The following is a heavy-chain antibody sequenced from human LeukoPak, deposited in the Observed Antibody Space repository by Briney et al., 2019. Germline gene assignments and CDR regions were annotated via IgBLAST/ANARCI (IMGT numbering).Heavy chain of an antibody. J-gene: IGHJ6*02. CDR1: GFTVSSNY. D-gene: IGHD3-10*01. CDR2: IYSGGST. Sequence: GGSLRLSCAAPGFTVSSNYMSWVRQAPGKGLEWVSVIYSGGSTYYADSVKGRFTISRDNSKNTLYLQMNSLRAEDTAVYYCARDLSYGPATSGLGMDVWGQGTTVTVSS. CDR3: ARDLSYGPATSGLGMDV. V-gene: IGHV3-53*01.